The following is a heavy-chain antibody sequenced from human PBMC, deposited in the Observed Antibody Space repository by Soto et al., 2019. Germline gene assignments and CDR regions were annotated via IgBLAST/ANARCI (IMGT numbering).Heavy chain of an antibody. CDR3: ASSGDSSSSGDY. V-gene: IGHV1-69*02. CDR2: IIPILGIA. J-gene: IGHJ4*02. D-gene: IGHD6-6*01. Sequence: KVSCKASGGTFSSYTISWVRQAPGQGLEWMGRIIPILGIANYAQKFQGRVTITADKSTSTAYMELSSLRSEDTAVYYCASSGDSSSSGDYWGQGTLVTVSS. CDR1: GGTFSSYT.